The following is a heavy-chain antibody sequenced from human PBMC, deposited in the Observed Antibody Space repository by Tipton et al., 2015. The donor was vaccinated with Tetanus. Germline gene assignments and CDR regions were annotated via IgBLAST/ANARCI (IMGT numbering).Heavy chain of an antibody. Sequence: QLVQSGAEMKEPGASAKVSCKASGYTFTGYYIYWVRQAPGQGLEWMGWIDLNSGATVYAQKFQGRVTMTRDTSISTAYMELRSLRSDDTAVYYCARDRGDYTYYGMDVWGPGTTVTVS. CDR2: IDLNSGAT. J-gene: IGHJ6*02. CDR3: ARDRGDYTYYGMDV. D-gene: IGHD3-22*01. V-gene: IGHV1-2*02. CDR1: GYTFTGYY.